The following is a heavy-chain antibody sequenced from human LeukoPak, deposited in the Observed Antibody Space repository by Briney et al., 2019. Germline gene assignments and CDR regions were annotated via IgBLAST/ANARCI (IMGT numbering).Heavy chain of an antibody. CDR3: ARDRFLEMATIFDY. J-gene: IGHJ4*02. CDR1: GGTFSSYA. D-gene: IGHD5-12*01. Sequence: ASVKVSCKASGGTFSSYAISWVRQAPGQGLEWMGRIIPNLGIANYAQKLQGRVTITADKSTSTAYMELSSLRSEDTAVYYCARDRFLEMATIFDYWGQGTLVTVSS. CDR2: IIPNLGIA. V-gene: IGHV1-69*04.